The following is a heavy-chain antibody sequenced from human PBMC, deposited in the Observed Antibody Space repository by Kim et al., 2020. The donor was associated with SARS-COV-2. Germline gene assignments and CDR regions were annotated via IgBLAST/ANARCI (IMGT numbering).Heavy chain of an antibody. D-gene: IGHD6-13*01. Sequence: SVKVSCKASGGTFSSYAISWVRQAPGQGLEWMGGIIPIFGTANYAQKFQGRVTITADESTSTAYMELSSLRSEDTAVYYCARDPGYSSSWSYFDYWGQGTLVTVSS. CDR2: IIPIFGTA. CDR1: GGTFSSYA. CDR3: ARDPGYSSSWSYFDY. V-gene: IGHV1-69*13. J-gene: IGHJ4*02.